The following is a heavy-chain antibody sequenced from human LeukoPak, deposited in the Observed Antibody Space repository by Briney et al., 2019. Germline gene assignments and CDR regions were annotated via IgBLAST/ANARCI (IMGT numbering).Heavy chain of an antibody. J-gene: IGHJ4*02. V-gene: IGHV4-59*11. Sequence: SETLSLTCTVSGGSISSHYWSWIRQSPGKGLEWIGYIYYSGSTNYNPSLKSRVTISVDTSKNQFSLKLSSVTAADTAVYYCARDLTSWGQGTLVTVSS. CDR1: GGSISSHY. CDR3: ARDLTS. D-gene: IGHD1-1*01. CDR2: IYYSGST.